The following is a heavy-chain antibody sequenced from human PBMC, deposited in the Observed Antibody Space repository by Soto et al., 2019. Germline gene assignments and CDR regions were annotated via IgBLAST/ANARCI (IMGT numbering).Heavy chain of an antibody. CDR3: ARDQNGSPHFDY. Sequence: QVQLQESGPGLVKPSETLSLTCTVSGASIRSYYWSWIRQPPGQGLEWIGFIYYSGSTNYNPSLRSRVTISVDTSKNQFALRVSSVTAADTAVYYCARDQNGSPHFDYWGQGTLVTVSS. D-gene: IGHD1-26*01. J-gene: IGHJ4*02. CDR2: IYYSGST. V-gene: IGHV4-59*01. CDR1: GASIRSYY.